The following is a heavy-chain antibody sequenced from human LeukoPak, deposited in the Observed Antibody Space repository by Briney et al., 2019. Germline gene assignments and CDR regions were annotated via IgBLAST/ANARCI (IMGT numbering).Heavy chain of an antibody. Sequence: PSETLSLTCTVSGGSISSYYWGWIRQPAGKGLEWIGRIYTSGSTNYNPSLKSRVTMSADTSKNQFSLKLSSVTAADTAVYYCARDDSSGYHTTYFDYWGQGTLVTVSS. V-gene: IGHV4-4*07. CDR1: GGSISSYY. CDR3: ARDDSSGYHTTYFDY. D-gene: IGHD3-22*01. CDR2: IYTSGST. J-gene: IGHJ4*02.